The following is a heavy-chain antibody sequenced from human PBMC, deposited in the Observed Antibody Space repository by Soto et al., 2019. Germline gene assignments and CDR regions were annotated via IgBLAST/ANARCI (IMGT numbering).Heavy chain of an antibody. D-gene: IGHD3-16*02. Sequence: GGSLRLSCAASGFTFSDYYLSWIRQAPGKGLEWVSYISGSGFYTKSADSVKGRFTISRDNAKNSLYLQMRSLRAEDTAVYYCARAMITFGGVIVTPTYADYWGQGTLVTVSS. CDR2: ISGSGFYT. CDR1: GFTFSDYY. CDR3: ARAMITFGGVIVTPTYADY. J-gene: IGHJ4*02. V-gene: IGHV3-11*06.